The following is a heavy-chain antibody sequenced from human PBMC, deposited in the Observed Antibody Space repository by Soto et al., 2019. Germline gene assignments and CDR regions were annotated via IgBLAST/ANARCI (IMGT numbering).Heavy chain of an antibody. D-gene: IGHD6-6*01. V-gene: IGHV4-31*03. CDR1: GGSISSGDYY. CDR3: ASQADSSSPYFDY. J-gene: IGHJ4*02. CDR2: IYYSGST. Sequence: QVQLQESGPGLVKPSQTLSLTCTVSGGSISSGDYYWSWIRQHPGKGLEWIGYIYYSGSTYYNPSLKSRVTISIDTSKKQFSLKLSSVTAADTAVYYCASQADSSSPYFDYWGQGTLVTVSS.